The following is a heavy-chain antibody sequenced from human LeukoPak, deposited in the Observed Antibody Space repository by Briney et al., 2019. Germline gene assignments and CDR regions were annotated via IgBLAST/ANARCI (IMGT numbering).Heavy chain of an antibody. V-gene: IGHV1-18*01. CDR1: GYTFTSYG. CDR3: ARVPPSERQLVSSDY. CDR2: ISAYNGNT. Sequence: ASVKVSFKASGYTFTSYGISWVRQAPGQGLEWMGWISAYNGNTNYAQKLQGRVTMTTDTSTTTAYMELRSLRSDDTAVYYCARVPPSERQLVSSDYWGQGAQVTVSS. J-gene: IGHJ4*02. D-gene: IGHD2-2*01.